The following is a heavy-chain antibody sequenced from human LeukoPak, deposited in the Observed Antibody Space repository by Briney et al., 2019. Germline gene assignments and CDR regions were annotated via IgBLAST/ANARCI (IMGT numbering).Heavy chain of an antibody. D-gene: IGHD1-26*01. Sequence: PSETLSLTCAVYGGSFSGYYWGWIRQPPGKGLEWIGEINRGGDTNYNPSLKSRVTISVDTSKNQFSLKLSSLTAADTAVYYCAKGTYSGSYFNYWGQGTLVPVSS. V-gene: IGHV4-34*01. CDR3: AKGTYSGSYFNY. CDR1: GGSFSGYY. J-gene: IGHJ4*02. CDR2: INRGGDT.